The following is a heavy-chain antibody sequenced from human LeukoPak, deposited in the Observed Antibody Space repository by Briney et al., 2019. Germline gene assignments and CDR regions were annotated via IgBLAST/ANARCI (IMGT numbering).Heavy chain of an antibody. D-gene: IGHD3-22*01. CDR3: ARGDDSSGYYLPDY. J-gene: IGHJ4*02. CDR1: GGSISSGGYY. V-gene: IGHV4-31*03. Sequence: SETLSLTCTVSGGSISSGGYYWSWIRQHPGKGLEWIGYIYYSGTTYYTPSLKSRVTISVDTSKNQFSLKLSSVTAADTAVYYCARGDDSSGYYLPDYWGQGTLVTVSS. CDR2: IYYSGTT.